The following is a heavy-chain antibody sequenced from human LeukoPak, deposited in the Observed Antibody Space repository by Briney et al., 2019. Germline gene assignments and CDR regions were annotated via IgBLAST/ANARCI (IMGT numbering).Heavy chain of an antibody. D-gene: IGHD2-2*01. J-gene: IGHJ6*03. V-gene: IGHV3-11*01. CDR3: AKSGAMDYYYYMDV. CDR2: ISSSGSTI. Sequence: GGSLRLSCAASGFTFSDYYMSWIRQAPGKGLEWVSYISSSGSTIYYADSVKGRFTISRDNAKNSLYLQMNSLRAEDTAIYYCAKSGAMDYYYYMDVWGKGTTVTISS. CDR1: GFTFSDYY.